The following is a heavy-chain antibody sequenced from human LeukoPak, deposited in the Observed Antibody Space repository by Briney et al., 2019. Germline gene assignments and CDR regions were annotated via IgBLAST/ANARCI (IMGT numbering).Heavy chain of an antibody. CDR2: MNPNSGNT. Sequence: ASVKVSCKASGYTFTSYDINWVRQATGQGLEWMGWMNPNSGNTGYAQKFQGRVTITRNTSISTAYMELSSLRSGDTAVYYCARGPYCSGGSCSDTVDYWGQGTLVTVSS. CDR3: ARGPYCSGGSCSDTVDY. CDR1: GYTFTSYD. J-gene: IGHJ4*02. D-gene: IGHD2-15*01. V-gene: IGHV1-8*03.